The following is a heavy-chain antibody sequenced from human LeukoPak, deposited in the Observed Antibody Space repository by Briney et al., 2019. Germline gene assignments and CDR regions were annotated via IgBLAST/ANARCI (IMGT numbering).Heavy chain of an antibody. J-gene: IGHJ4*02. Sequence: GGSLRLSCAASGFTFSSYGMHWVRQAPGKGLEWCSFIYSGTIHYSHTVKGRVTISRDNSKNTPYLHMNSLRADDTAVYYCARRAGAYSRPYDYWGQGTLVTVSS. CDR3: ARRAGAYSRPYDY. CDR1: GFTFSSYG. CDR2: IYSGTI. V-gene: IGHV3-NL1*01. D-gene: IGHD4/OR15-4a*01.